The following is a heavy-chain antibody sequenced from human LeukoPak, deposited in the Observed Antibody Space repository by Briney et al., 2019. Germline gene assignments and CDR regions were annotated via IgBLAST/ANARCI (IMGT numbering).Heavy chain of an antibody. Sequence: SETLSLTCTVSGGSISSGDYYWSWIRQPPGKGLEWIGYIYYSGSTYYNPSLKSRVTISVDTSKNQFSLKLSSVTAADTAVYYCARQPIVVVTAIESWGQGTLVTVSS. V-gene: IGHV4-30-4*01. CDR3: ARQPIVVVTAIES. J-gene: IGHJ4*02. CDR2: IYYSGST. CDR1: GGSISSGDYY. D-gene: IGHD2-21*02.